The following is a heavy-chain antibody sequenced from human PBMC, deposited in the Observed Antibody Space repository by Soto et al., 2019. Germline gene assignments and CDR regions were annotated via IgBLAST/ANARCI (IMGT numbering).Heavy chain of an antibody. V-gene: IGHV3-23*01. CDR3: AKDQSNSNPLYYFDF. CDR2: ISGSGGDT. D-gene: IGHD3-22*01. CDR1: GFTFSSYP. Sequence: GGSLRLSCAASGFTFSSYPMTWVRQAPGKGLEWVSTISGSGGDTYYADSVKGRFTISRDNSKNTLFLQMNSLRAEDTAIYYCAKDQSNSNPLYYFDFWGPGTLVTVSS. J-gene: IGHJ4*02.